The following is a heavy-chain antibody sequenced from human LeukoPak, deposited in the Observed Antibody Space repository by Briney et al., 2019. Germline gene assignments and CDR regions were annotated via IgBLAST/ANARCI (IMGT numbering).Heavy chain of an antibody. J-gene: IGHJ4*02. CDR3: GKGYCSSIRGYLDY. CDR2: INSDGSDI. Sequence: PGGSLRLSCAASGFIFSNYYMHWVRQPPGKGLVWVSHINSDGSDINYADSVKGRFTISRDNAKNTLYLQMNSLRVEDTALYYCGKGYCSSIRGYLDYWGQGTLVTVSS. V-gene: IGHV3-74*01. D-gene: IGHD2-2*01. CDR1: GFIFSNYY.